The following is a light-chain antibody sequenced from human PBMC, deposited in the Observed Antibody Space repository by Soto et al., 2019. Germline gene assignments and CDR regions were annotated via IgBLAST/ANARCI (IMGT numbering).Light chain of an antibody. V-gene: IGKV3-20*01. CDR1: QSVSSSY. CDR2: GAS. J-gene: IGKJ4*02. CDR3: DQYDGYQIT. Sequence: EIVLTQSPGTLSLSPGERATLSCRASQSVSSSYLAWYQQKPGQAPRLLIYGASSRATGIPDRFSGSGSGTEFTVTINKLQHEDFAVYCCDQYDGYQITLGGGTKVEFK.